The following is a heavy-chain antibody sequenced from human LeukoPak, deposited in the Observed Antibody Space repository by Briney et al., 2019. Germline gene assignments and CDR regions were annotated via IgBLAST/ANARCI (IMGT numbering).Heavy chain of an antibody. Sequence: GGSLRLSCAASGFTFSSYWMHWDRQAPGKGLVWVSRINRDGSSTTYADSVKGRVTISRDNTKNTVYLQMNSLRAEDTAVYYCARGRLWNIDYWGQGTLVTVSS. CDR2: INRDGSST. CDR1: GFTFSSYW. V-gene: IGHV3-74*01. D-gene: IGHD1/OR15-1a*01. CDR3: ARGRLWNIDY. J-gene: IGHJ4*02.